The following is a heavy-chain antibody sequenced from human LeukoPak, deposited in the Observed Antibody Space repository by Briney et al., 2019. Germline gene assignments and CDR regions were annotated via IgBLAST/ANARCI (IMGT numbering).Heavy chain of an antibody. V-gene: IGHV1-46*01. CDR2: INPSGGST. Sequence: ASVKVSCKASGYTFTSYYMHWVRQAPGQGLEWMGIINPSGGSTSYAQKFQGRVTMTRDTSTSTVYMELSSLRSEDTAVYYCTRGNYDSSGYYYYYYGMDVWGQGTTVTVSS. CDR3: TRGNYDSSGYYYYYYGMDV. D-gene: IGHD3-22*01. CDR1: GYTFTSYY. J-gene: IGHJ6*02.